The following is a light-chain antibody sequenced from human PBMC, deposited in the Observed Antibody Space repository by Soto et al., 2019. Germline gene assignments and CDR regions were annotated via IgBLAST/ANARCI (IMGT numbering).Light chain of an antibody. V-gene: IGLV2-14*01. Sequence: QPVLTQPASVSGSPGQSITISCTGTSSDVGGYNYVSWYQQHPGKAPKLMIYEVSNRPSGVSNRFSGSKSGNTASLTISGLLAEDEADYYCSSYTSSSTRVFGGGTQLTVL. CDR1: SSDVGGYNY. CDR2: EVS. CDR3: SSYTSSSTRV. J-gene: IGLJ7*01.